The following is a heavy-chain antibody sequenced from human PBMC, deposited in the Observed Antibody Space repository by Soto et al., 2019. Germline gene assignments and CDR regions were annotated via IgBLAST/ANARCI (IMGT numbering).Heavy chain of an antibody. CDR1: GYSVSSGSYY. Sequence: SETLSLTCTVSGYSVSSGSYYWSWIRQPPGKGLEWIGNIYYSGITNYNPSLKSRVTISVDTSKNQFSLKLSSVTAPDTAVYYCASPNSGRYYYFGYWGQGTLVTVSS. CDR2: IYYSGIT. V-gene: IGHV4-61*01. CDR3: ASPNSGRYYYFGY. D-gene: IGHD1-26*01. J-gene: IGHJ4*02.